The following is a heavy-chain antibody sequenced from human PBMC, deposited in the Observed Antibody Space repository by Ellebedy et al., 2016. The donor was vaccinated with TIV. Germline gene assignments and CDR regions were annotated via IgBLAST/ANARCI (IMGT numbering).Heavy chain of an antibody. CDR2: IKQDGSAT. CDR1: GFSFSSYW. V-gene: IGHV3-7*03. CDR3: ARDETRRDYYDSSGYYPDAFDI. J-gene: IGHJ3*02. Sequence: GESLKISXVASGFSFSSYWLSWVRQAPGKGLEWVANIKQDGSATYYVESVKGRFTISRENAKNSLFLQMNSLRVEDTAVYYCARDETRRDYYDSSGYYPDAFDIWGQGTMVTVSS. D-gene: IGHD3-22*01.